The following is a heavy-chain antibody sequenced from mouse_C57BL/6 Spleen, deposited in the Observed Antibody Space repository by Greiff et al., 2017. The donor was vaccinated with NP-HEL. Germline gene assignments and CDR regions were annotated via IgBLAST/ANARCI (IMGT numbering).Heavy chain of an antibody. J-gene: IGHJ1*03. CDR3: ARASGGGGYFDV. CDR1: GFTFSDYG. V-gene: IGHV5-17*01. D-gene: IGHD1-1*02. Sequence: EVQVVESGGGLVKPGGSLKLSCAASGFTFSDYGMHWVRQAPEKGLEWVAYISSGSSTIYYADTVKGRFTISRDNAKNTLFLQMTSLRSEDTAMYYCARASGGGGYFDVWGTGTTVTVSS. CDR2: ISSGSSTI.